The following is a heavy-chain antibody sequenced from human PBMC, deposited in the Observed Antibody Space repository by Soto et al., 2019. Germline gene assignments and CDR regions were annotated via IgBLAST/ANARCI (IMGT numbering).Heavy chain of an antibody. D-gene: IGHD2-15*01. CDR3: ARDGREGADCSGGSCYSWYFDL. J-gene: IGHJ2*01. Sequence: QVQLVESGGGVVQPGRSLRLSCAASGFTFSSYGMHWVRQAPGKGLEWVAVIWYDGSNKYYADSVKGRFTISRDNSKNTLYLQMNSLRAEDTAVYYCARDGREGADCSGGSCYSWYFDLWGRGTLVTVSS. V-gene: IGHV3-33*01. CDR2: IWYDGSNK. CDR1: GFTFSSYG.